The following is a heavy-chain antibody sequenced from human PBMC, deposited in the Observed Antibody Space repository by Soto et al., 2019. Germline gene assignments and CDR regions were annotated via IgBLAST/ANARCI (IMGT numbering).Heavy chain of an antibody. Sequence: ASVKVSCKASGYTFTSYDINWVRQATGQGLEWMGWMNPNSGNTGYAQKFQGRVTMTRNTSISTAYMELSSLRSEDTAVYYCARGLSGMTFGGYYYYYYGMDVWGQGTTVTVSS. J-gene: IGHJ6*02. V-gene: IGHV1-8*01. CDR1: GYTFTSYD. CDR2: MNPNSGNT. D-gene: IGHD1-26*01. CDR3: ARGLSGMTFGGYYYYYYGMDV.